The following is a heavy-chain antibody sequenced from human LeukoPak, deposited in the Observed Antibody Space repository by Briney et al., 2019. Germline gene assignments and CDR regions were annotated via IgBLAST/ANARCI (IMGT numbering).Heavy chain of an antibody. CDR2: INHSGST. J-gene: IGHJ6*02. V-gene: IGHV4-34*01. CDR3: ARDRAALYYYYYYGMDV. Sequence: SETLSLTCAVYGGSFSGYYWSWIRQPPGKGLEWIGEINHSGSTNYNPSLKSRVTISVDTSKNQLSLKLSSVTAADTAVYYCARDRAALYYYYYYGMDVWGQGTTVTVSS. CDR1: GGSFSGYY. D-gene: IGHD3-10*01.